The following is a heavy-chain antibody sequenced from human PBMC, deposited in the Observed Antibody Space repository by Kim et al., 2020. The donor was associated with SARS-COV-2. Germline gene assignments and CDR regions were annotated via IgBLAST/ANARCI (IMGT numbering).Heavy chain of an antibody. V-gene: IGHV4-59*01. Sequence: SETLSLTCTVSGGSISSYYWSWIRQPPGKGLEWIGYIYYSGSTNYNPSLKSRVTISVDTSKNQFSLKLSSVTAADTAVYYCARAQYYGSGSYYKAAMNYYYYGMDVWGQGTTVTVSS. CDR3: ARAQYYGSGSYYKAAMNYYYYGMDV. J-gene: IGHJ6*02. CDR1: GGSISSYY. CDR2: IYYSGST. D-gene: IGHD3-10*01.